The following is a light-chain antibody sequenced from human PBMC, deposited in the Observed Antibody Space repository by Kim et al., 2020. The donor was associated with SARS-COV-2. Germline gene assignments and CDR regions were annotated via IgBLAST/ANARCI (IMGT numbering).Light chain of an antibody. CDR2: DVN. CDR3: SSYAASSTVI. CDR1: SSDIGAYSY. J-gene: IGLJ2*01. Sequence: GQSDTMSCAGPSSDIGAYSYVFWYQQHPDKAPKLIIYDVNKRPSGISSRFSGCKSDNAASLTISGLQAEDEATYHCSSYAASSTVIFGGGTKRTVL. V-gene: IGLV2-14*03.